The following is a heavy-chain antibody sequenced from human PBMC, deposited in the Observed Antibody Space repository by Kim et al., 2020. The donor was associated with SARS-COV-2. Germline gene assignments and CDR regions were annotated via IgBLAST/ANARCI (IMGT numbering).Heavy chain of an antibody. CDR3: STAHTTGTTGGDYFDY. CDR2: IYSGGST. D-gene: IGHD1-1*01. Sequence: GGSLRLSCAASGFTVSSNYMSWVRQAPGKGLEWVSVIYSGGSTYYADSVKDRFIISRDNSKNTLYLQMNSLRAEDTAVYYCSTAHTTGTTGGDYFDYWG. J-gene: IGHJ4*01. CDR1: GFTVSSNY. V-gene: IGHV3-53*01.